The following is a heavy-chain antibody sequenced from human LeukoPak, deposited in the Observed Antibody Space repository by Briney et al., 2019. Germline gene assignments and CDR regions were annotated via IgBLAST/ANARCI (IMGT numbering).Heavy chain of an antibody. CDR3: ARQSLRNTAMVFGY. Sequence: SETLSLTSTVSGGSISSYYWSWIRQPPGKGLEWIGYIYYSGSTNYNPSLKSRVTISVDTSKNQFSLKLSSVTAADTAVYYCARQSLRNTAMVFGYWGQGTLVTVSS. J-gene: IGHJ4*02. V-gene: IGHV4-59*08. CDR1: GGSISSYY. D-gene: IGHD5-18*01. CDR2: IYYSGST.